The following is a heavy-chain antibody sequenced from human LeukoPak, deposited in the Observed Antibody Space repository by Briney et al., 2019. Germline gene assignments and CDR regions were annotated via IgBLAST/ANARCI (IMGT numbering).Heavy chain of an antibody. V-gene: IGHV4-30-4*01. CDR3: ARDYHCGGGDCSWVDY. CDR2: IYYSGST. CDR1: GGSISSGDYY. J-gene: IGHJ4*02. D-gene: IGHD2-21*01. Sequence: PSETLSLTCTVSGGSISSGDYYWSWIRQPPGKGLEWIGYIYYSGSTYYNPSLKSRVAISVDTSKNQFSLKMTSVTAADTAVYYCARDYHCGGGDCSWVDYWGQGTLVTVSS.